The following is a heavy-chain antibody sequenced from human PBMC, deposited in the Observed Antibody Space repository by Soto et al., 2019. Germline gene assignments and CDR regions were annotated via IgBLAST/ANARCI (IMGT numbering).Heavy chain of an antibody. D-gene: IGHD2-21*02. Sequence: PSETLSLTCTVSGGSISRYYWSWIRQPPGKGLEWICYLYCSGSTVYNPSLKSRVTISVDTSKNHFSLNLNSVTAADTAVYYCARDLWGYCGTDCYPLDVWGQGTTVTVSS. CDR1: GGSISRYY. J-gene: IGHJ6*02. CDR3: ARDLWGYCGTDCYPLDV. V-gene: IGHV4-59*13. CDR2: LYCSGST.